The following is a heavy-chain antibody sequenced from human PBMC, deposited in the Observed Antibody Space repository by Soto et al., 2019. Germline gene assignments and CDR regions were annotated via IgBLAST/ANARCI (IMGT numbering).Heavy chain of an antibody. CDR2: IYYSGST. J-gene: IGHJ5*02. V-gene: IGHV4-39*01. CDR1: GGSISSGGYY. CDR3: ARPKTIGAAAGKGWFDP. D-gene: IGHD6-13*01. Sequence: PSETLSLTCAVSGGSISSGGYYWGWIRQPPGKGLEWIGSIYYSGSTYYNPSLKSRVTISVDTSKNQFSLKLSSVTAADTAVYYCARPKTIGAAAGKGWFDPXGQGTLVTVSS.